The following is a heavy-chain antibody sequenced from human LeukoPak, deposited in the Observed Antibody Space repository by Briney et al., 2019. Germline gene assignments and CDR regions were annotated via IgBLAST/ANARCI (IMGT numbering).Heavy chain of an antibody. D-gene: IGHD3-22*01. CDR2: MNPNSGNT. CDR3: ARDQGIDYYDSSGPADY. Sequence: ASVKVSCKASGYTFTSYDTNWVRQATGQGLEWMGWMNPNSGNTGYAQKFQGRVTMTRNTSISTAYMELSSLRSEDTAVYYCARDQGIDYYDSSGPADYWGQGTLVTVSS. V-gene: IGHV1-8*01. J-gene: IGHJ4*02. CDR1: GYTFTSYD.